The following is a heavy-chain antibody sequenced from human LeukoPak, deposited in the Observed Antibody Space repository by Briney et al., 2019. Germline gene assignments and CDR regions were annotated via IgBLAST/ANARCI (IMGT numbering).Heavy chain of an antibody. CDR3: ARRALSSSSHIDY. CDR1: GGSISSTSYY. J-gene: IGHJ4*02. D-gene: IGHD6-13*01. V-gene: IGHV4-39*07. CDR2: IYYSGST. Sequence: PSETLSLTCTVSGGSISSTSYYWGWIRQPPGKGLEWIGSIYYSGSTYYNPSLKSRVAISADRSKNQFSLKLSSVTAADTAVYYCARRALSSSSHIDYWGQGTLVTVSS.